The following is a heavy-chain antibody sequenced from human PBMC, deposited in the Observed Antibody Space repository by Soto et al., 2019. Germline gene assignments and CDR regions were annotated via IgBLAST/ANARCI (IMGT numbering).Heavy chain of an antibody. CDR1: GFTFSSCA. D-gene: IGHD6-19*01. CDR3: AKDKPAAGSQWLVPI. V-gene: IGHV3-23*01. Sequence: GGSLRLSCSASGFTFSSCAMTWVRQAPGMGLQWVSAISDSGGSTYYADSVRGRFTISRDNSKNTLYLQLNSLGAEDTAVYYCAKDKPAAGSQWLVPIWGRGTLVTVSS. CDR2: ISDSGGST. J-gene: IGHJ4*02.